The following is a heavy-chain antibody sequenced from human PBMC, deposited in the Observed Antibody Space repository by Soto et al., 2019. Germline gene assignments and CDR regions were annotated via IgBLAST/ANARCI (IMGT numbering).Heavy chain of an antibody. CDR1: GGSISSGGYY. V-gene: IGHV4-31*03. D-gene: IGHD1-1*01. CDR3: ARTHWETQRRGMDV. Sequence: QVQLQESGPGLVKPSQTLSLTCTVSGGSISSGGYYWSWIRQHPGKGLEWIGYIYYSGSTYYNPSLKSRATXXVXTXXNQFSLKLSSVTAADTAVYYCARTHWETQRRGMDVWGQGTTVTVSS. CDR2: IYYSGST. J-gene: IGHJ6*02.